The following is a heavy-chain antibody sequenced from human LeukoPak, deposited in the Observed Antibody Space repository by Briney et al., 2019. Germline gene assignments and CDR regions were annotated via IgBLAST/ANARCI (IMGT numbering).Heavy chain of an antibody. V-gene: IGHV3-30*03. CDR2: ISYDGSSK. J-gene: IGHJ4*02. D-gene: IGHD6-25*01. CDR1: GFTFSSYG. CDR3: AGSPEDFDY. Sequence: QPGRSLRLSCAASGFTFSSYGMHWVRQAPGKGLEWVAVISYDGSSKYYADSVKGRFTISRDSSKNTLYLQMNSLRAEDTAVYYCAGSPEDFDYWGQGTLVTVSS.